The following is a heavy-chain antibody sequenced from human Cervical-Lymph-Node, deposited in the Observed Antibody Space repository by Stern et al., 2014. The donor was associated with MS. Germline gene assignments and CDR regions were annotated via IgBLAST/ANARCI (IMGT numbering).Heavy chain of an antibody. J-gene: IGHJ4*02. D-gene: IGHD3-3*01. V-gene: IGHV3-30*18. CDR2: ISDDGTSK. Sequence: VQLVESGGGVVRPGGSLRLSCAASGYTFSHYGIHWVRQAPGKGLEWLATISDDGTSKSSADSVKGRFTISRDNSKNTLYLQLNSLRPEDTAVYFCAKDRSYDAIDYWGQGTLVTVSS. CDR1: GYTFSHYG. CDR3: AKDRSYDAIDY.